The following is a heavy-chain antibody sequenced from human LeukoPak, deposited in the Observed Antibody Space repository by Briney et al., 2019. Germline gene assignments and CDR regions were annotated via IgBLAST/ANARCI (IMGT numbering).Heavy chain of an antibody. J-gene: IGHJ6*04. CDR2: IKQDGSEK. D-gene: IGHD3-10*01. Sequence: GGSLRLSCAASGFTFSSYWMSWVRQAPGKGLEWVANIKQDGSEKYYVDSVEGRFTISRDNAKNSLYLQMNSLRAEDTAVYYCARDGMVRGVIGYYYYGMDVWGKGTTVTVSS. CDR1: GFTFSSYW. CDR3: ARDGMVRGVIGYYYYGMDV. V-gene: IGHV3-7*03.